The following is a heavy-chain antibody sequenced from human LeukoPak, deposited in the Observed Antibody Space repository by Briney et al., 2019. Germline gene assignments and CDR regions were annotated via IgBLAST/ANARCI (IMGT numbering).Heavy chain of an antibody. Sequence: SQTLSLTCTVSGGSIYNYYGSWIRQPAGKGLEWIGRIYTSGSTDYSPSLKSRVTMSLDTSKNQFSLNLDSVTAADTAVYFCARESKTYDGSGYYHDSWGQGTLVTVAS. J-gene: IGHJ4*02. CDR3: ARESKTYDGSGYYHDS. CDR1: GGSIYNYY. D-gene: IGHD3-22*01. CDR2: IYTSGST. V-gene: IGHV4-4*07.